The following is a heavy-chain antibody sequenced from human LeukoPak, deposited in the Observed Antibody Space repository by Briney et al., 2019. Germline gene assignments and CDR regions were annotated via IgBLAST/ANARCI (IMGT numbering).Heavy chain of an antibody. Sequence: GGSLRLSCSASGFIFSNYVLHWVRQAPGKGLEWVAVIWYDGSNENYADSVKGRFTISRDNSKNTLYLQMNSLRAEDTAVYYCARWYYYDRSGSPDYWGQGTLVTVSS. D-gene: IGHD3-22*01. CDR1: GFIFSNYV. J-gene: IGHJ4*02. CDR2: IWYDGSNE. V-gene: IGHV3-33*08. CDR3: ARWYYYDRSGSPDY.